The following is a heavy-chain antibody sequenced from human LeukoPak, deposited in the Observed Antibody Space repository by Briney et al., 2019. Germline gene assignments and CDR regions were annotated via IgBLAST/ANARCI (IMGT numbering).Heavy chain of an antibody. CDR1: GYTFTCYG. D-gene: IGHD5-12*01. CDR3: ATDNSVGDSAWWFDP. Sequence: ASVKVSCKASGYTFTCYGISWVRQAPGQGLEWMGIINPSGDNTWYAQKFQGRVTMTRDMATSTDYMEVSSLRSEDTAVYYCATDNSVGDSAWWFDPWGQGTLVTVSS. CDR2: INPSGDNT. J-gene: IGHJ5*02. V-gene: IGHV1-46*01.